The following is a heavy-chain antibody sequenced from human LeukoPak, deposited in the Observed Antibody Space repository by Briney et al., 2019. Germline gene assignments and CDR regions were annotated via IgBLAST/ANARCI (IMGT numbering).Heavy chain of an antibody. CDR3: ARERTRYCSGGSCPRVSV. D-gene: IGHD2-15*01. CDR1: GFTFSSYW. J-gene: IGHJ4*02. Sequence: GGSLRLSCAASGFTFSSYWMSCVRQSPGKWLEWVANIKQDGSEKYYVDSVKGRFTISRDNAKNSLYLQMNSLRAEDTAVYYCARERTRYCSGGSCPRVSVWGQGTLVTVSS. V-gene: IGHV3-7*05. CDR2: IKQDGSEK.